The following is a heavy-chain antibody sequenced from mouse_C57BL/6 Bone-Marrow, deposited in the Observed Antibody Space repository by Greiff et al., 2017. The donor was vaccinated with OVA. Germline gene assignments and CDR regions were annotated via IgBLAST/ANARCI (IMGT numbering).Heavy chain of an antibody. CDR3: TTYYFCAMDY. CDR1: GFTFSDAW. J-gene: IGHJ4*01. V-gene: IGHV6-6*01. D-gene: IGHD1-1*01. Sequence: EVKLMESGGGLVQPGGSMKLSCAASGFTFSDAWMDWVRQSPEKGLEWVADIRNKANNHATYYAVSGKGRFTISRDDSKSSVYLQMNSLRADDTGMYYCTTYYFCAMDYWGQGTSVTVAS. CDR2: IRNKANNHAT.